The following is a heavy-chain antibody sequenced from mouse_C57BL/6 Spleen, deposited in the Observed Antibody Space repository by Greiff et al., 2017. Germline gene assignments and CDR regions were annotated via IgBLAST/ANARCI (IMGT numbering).Heavy chain of an antibody. CDR2: IRNKANGYTT. CDR1: GFTFTDYY. CDR3: ARWGYEGYDDLDY. J-gene: IGHJ2*01. D-gene: IGHD2-3*01. Sequence: EVQLVESGGGLVQPGGSLSLSCAASGFTFTDYYMSWVRQPPGKALEWLGFIRNKANGYTTEYSASVKGRFTISRDNSQSILYLQMNALRADDSATDYCARWGYEGYDDLDYWGQGTTLTVSS. V-gene: IGHV7-3*01.